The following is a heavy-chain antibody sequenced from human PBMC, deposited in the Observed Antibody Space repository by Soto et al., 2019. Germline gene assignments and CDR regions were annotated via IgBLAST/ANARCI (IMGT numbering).Heavy chain of an antibody. Sequence: ASVKVSCKVSGYTLTELSMHWVRQAPGKGLEWMGGFDPEDGETIYAQKFQGRVTMTEDTSTDTAYMELSSLRSEDTAVYYCATYSGVAVAAPTDAFDIWGQGTMVTVSS. D-gene: IGHD6-19*01. V-gene: IGHV1-24*01. CDR2: FDPEDGET. CDR1: GYTLTELS. CDR3: ATYSGVAVAAPTDAFDI. J-gene: IGHJ3*02.